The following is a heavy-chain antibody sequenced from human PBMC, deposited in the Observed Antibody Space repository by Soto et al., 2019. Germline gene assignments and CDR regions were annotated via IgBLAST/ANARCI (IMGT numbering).Heavy chain of an antibody. V-gene: IGHV4-34*01. CDR3: ARQGSAYALLDY. J-gene: IGHJ4*02. Sequence: QLQLQQWGAGLLKPSETLSLSCAVYGGSFSGYYWSWIRRPPGKGLEWIGEINHSGSTNYNPSLKSRVTISVDTSKNQFSLKLTSVTAADTAVYYCARQGSAYALLDYWGQGTLVTVSS. CDR2: INHSGST. CDR1: GGSFSGYY. D-gene: IGHD5-12*01.